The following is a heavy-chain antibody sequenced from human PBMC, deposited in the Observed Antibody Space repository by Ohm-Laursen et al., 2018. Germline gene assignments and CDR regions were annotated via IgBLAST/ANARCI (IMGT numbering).Heavy chain of an antibody. D-gene: IGHD3-3*01. CDR2: IGSGGRTI. CDR3: ARHFEWSNDY. CDR1: GFTFSSYW. J-gene: IGHJ4*02. V-gene: IGHV3-48*03. Sequence: GSLRLSCAASGFTFSSYWMSWVRQAPGKGLEWVSYIGSGGRTIYYSDSVKGRFSISRDNAKNSLYLQMSSLRAEDTGLYFCARHFEWSNDYWGQGTLVTVSS.